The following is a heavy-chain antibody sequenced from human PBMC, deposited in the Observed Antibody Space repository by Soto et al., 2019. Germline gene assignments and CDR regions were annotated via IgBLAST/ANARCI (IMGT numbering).Heavy chain of an antibody. V-gene: IGHV3-74*01. CDR1: GITFAGYW. CDR3: ARVFCTNGICSSFDY. CDR2: INGDGSTT. Sequence: EVQLVESGGGLVQPGGSLKLSCAASGITFAGYWMHWVRQTPGKGLVWVSRINGDGSTTFYADSVKGRFTISRDNAKSTLYLQMNSLRAEDTAVYYCARVFCTNGICSSFDYWGQEPWSPSPQ. J-gene: IGHJ4*01. D-gene: IGHD2-8*01.